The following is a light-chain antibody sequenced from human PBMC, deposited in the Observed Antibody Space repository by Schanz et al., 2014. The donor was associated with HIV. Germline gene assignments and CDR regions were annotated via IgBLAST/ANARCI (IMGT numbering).Light chain of an antibody. J-gene: IGKJ2*01. CDR2: AAS. CDR3: QQGETFPT. Sequence: IQMTQSPSTVSTSVGDRVTITCRASQSISSYLNWYQQKPGKAPKLLIYAASSLQSGVPSRFSGSGSGTDFTLTINGLQAEDSATYYCQQGETFPTFGQGTKLEI. CDR1: QSISSY. V-gene: IGKV1-39*01.